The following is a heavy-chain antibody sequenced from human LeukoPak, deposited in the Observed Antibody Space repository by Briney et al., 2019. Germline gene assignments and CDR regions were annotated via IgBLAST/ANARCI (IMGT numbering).Heavy chain of an antibody. Sequence: GASVKVSCKASGYTFTGYYMHWVRQAPGQGLEWMGWISAYNGNTNYAQKLQGRVTMTTDTSTSTAYMELRSLRSDDTAVYYCARDLSRYYYDSSGYYYDYWGQGTLVTVSS. J-gene: IGHJ4*02. V-gene: IGHV1-18*04. CDR1: GYTFTGYY. CDR3: ARDLSRYYYDSSGYYYDY. D-gene: IGHD3-22*01. CDR2: ISAYNGNT.